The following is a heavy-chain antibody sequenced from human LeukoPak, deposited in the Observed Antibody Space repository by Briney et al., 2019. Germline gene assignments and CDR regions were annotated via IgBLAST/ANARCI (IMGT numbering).Heavy chain of an antibody. CDR3: ARERFDSSGYYYLDY. CDR1: GFTFSMYG. J-gene: IGHJ4*02. Sequence: GGSLRLSCAASGFTFSMYGMNWVRQAPGKGLEWVSYISSGGSSIYYADSVKGRFTISRDNAKNSLYLQMNSLRAEDTAVYYCARERFDSSGYYYLDYWGQGTLVTVSS. V-gene: IGHV3-48*03. D-gene: IGHD3-22*01. CDR2: ISSGGSSI.